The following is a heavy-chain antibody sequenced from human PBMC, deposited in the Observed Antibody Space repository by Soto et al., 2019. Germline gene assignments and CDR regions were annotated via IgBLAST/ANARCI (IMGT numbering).Heavy chain of an antibody. Sequence: QVQLVQSGAEVKKPGSSVKVSCKASGGTFTDYTITWVRQAPGQGLEWMGRIIPVLDLSNHAQKFQGRVTINADEPTTNAYMDLSGLASEGTAVYYCATKLRPSAFDLWGGGTLVTVSS. CDR1: GGTFTDYT. J-gene: IGHJ2*01. V-gene: IGHV1-69*02. CDR3: ATKLRPSAFDL. D-gene: IGHD1-26*01. CDR2: IIPVLDLS.